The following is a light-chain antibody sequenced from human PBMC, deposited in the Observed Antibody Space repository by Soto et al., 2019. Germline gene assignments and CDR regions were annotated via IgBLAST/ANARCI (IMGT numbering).Light chain of an antibody. J-gene: IGKJ1*01. CDR1: QGISSY. CDR3: QQYENYWT. Sequence: AIRMTQSPSSFSASTGDRVTITCRASQGISSYLAWYQQKPGKAPKLLIYDASNLDSGVPSRFSGSGSGTEFSLTISNLQPEDCATYYCQQYENYWTFGQGTRWIS. V-gene: IGKV1-8*01. CDR2: DAS.